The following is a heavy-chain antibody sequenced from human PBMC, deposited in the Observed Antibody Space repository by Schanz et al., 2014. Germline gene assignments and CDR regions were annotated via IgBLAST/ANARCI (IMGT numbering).Heavy chain of an antibody. J-gene: IGHJ4*02. D-gene: IGHD6-13*01. V-gene: IGHV3-23*01. CDR3: AKSQGSSFDS. CDR2: FNDGGVNK. Sequence: EVHLLESGGGLVEPGGSLRLSCATSGFSLDIFAVGWVRQAPGKGLEWVSSFNDGGVNKYYADSVKGRFTISSDNSKSTLYLQMSSLRAEDTAVYYCAKSQGSSFDSWGQGTLVTVSS. CDR1: GFSLDIFA.